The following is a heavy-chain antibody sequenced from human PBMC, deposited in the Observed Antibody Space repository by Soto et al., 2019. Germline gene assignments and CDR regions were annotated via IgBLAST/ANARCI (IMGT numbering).Heavy chain of an antibody. D-gene: IGHD3-3*01. CDR3: ARLHYDFWSGYSEYYFDY. V-gene: IGHV4-30-4*01. CDR1: GGSISSGDYY. CDR2: IYYSGST. Sequence: KPSETLSLTCTVSGGSISSGDYYWSWIRQPPGKGLEWIGYIYYSGSTYYNPSLKSRVTISVDTSKNQFSLKLSSVTAADTAVYYCARLHYDFWSGYSEYYFDYWGQGTLVTVSS. J-gene: IGHJ4*02.